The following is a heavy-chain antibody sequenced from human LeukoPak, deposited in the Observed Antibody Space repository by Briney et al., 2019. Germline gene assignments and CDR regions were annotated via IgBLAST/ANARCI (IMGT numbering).Heavy chain of an antibody. D-gene: IGHD1-26*01. CDR2: IYYSGNT. CDR3: ARVGSGSFDY. Sequence: PSETLSLTCTVSGGSISSYYWSWIRQPPGKGLEWIGYIYYSGNTNHNPSLKSRVTISIDTSKHQFSLKLSSVTAADTAVYYCARVGSGSFDYWGQGTLVTVSS. CDR1: GGSISSYY. J-gene: IGHJ4*02. V-gene: IGHV4-59*01.